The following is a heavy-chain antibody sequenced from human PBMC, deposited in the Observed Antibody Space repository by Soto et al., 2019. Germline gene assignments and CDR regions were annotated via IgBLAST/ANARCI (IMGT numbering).Heavy chain of an antibody. Sequence: SETLSLTCTVSGGYITNYYWSWIRQPPGKGLEWIGYIFYSGNTNYNPSLRSRDTISVDTSKNQFSLRLSSVTAADTAVYYCARDSGYGDPFDYWGQGTLVTVSS. V-gene: IGHV4-59*01. CDR2: IFYSGNT. CDR1: GGYITNYY. J-gene: IGHJ4*02. D-gene: IGHD4-17*01. CDR3: ARDSGYGDPFDY.